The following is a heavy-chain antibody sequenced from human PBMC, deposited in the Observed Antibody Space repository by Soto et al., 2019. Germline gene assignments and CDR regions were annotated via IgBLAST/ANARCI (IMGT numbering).Heavy chain of an antibody. Sequence: QVQLVESGGGVVQPGRSLRLSCAASGSTFSSDAMHWVRQAPGKGLEWVGIISYDGSKKYYADSVEGRFTISRDNSKNTLYLQMNSLGAEDSAVYSCAREVAAPSDYFYGLDVWGHGTTVTVSS. V-gene: IGHV3-30-3*01. CDR2: ISYDGSKK. J-gene: IGHJ6*02. D-gene: IGHD2-15*01. CDR3: AREVAAPSDYFYGLDV. CDR1: GSTFSSDA.